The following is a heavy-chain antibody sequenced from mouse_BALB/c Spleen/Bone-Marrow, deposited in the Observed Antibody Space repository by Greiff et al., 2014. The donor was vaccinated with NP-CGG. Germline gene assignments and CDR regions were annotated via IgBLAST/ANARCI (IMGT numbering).Heavy chain of an antibody. Sequence: QVPLKGAGGGLGEPGGSGKVFRKGFWYTFTTYWVHWGRVRAGQGFWWVGEINPSNGGTKNSEKFKRKATLTVDRSSSTAYMQLSSLTSEDSAVYYCTIEYGITTKDYYALDYWGQGTSVTVSS. CDR1: WYTFTTYW. CDR3: TIEYGITTKDYYALDY. J-gene: IGHJ4*01. D-gene: IGHD2-4*01. CDR2: INPSNGGT. V-gene: IGHV1S16*01.